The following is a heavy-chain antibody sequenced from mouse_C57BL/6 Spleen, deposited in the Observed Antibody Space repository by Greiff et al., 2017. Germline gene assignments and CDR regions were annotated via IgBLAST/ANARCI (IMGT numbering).Heavy chain of an antibody. CDR2: IWRGGST. CDR1: GFSLTSYG. Sequence: VQLQQSGPGLVQPSQSLSITCTASGFSLTSYGVHWVRQSPGQGLEWLGGIWRGGSTDYNAAFISRLSISKDDSKSQVFFKMHSLQADDTAIYYCASSMVTLFDYWGQGTTLTVSS. D-gene: IGHD2-2*01. V-gene: IGHV2-2*01. J-gene: IGHJ2*01. CDR3: ASSMVTLFDY.